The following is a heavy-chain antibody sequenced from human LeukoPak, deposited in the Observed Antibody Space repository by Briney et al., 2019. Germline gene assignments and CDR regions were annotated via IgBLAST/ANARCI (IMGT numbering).Heavy chain of an antibody. CDR3: AKGSYYDSSGSFYFDY. V-gene: IGHV3-23*01. J-gene: IGHJ4*02. CDR1: GFTFSSYA. CDR2: ISGSGDNT. Sequence: GGSLRLSCAASGFTFSSYAMSWVRQAPGKGLEWVSGISGSGDNTYYADSVKGRFTISRDNSKNTLYVQVNSLGTEDTAAYYCAKGSYYDSSGSFYFDYWGQGTLVIVSS. D-gene: IGHD3-22*01.